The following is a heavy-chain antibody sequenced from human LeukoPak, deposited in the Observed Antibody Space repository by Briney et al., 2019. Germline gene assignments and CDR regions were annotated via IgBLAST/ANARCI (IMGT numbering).Heavy chain of an antibody. D-gene: IGHD3-10*01. CDR2: ISAYNGNT. V-gene: IGHV1-18*01. J-gene: IGHJ4*02. CDR3: ARVPSTSWFGEAFDY. Sequence: ASVKVSCKASGYTFTSYGISWVRQAPGQGLEWMGWISAYNGNTNYAQKLQGRVTMTTDTSTSTAYMELRSLRSDDTAVYYCARVPSTSWFGEAFDYWGQGTLVTVSS. CDR1: GYTFTSYG.